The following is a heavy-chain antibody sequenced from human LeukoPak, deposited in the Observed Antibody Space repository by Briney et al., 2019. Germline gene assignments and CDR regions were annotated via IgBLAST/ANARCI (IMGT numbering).Heavy chain of an antibody. J-gene: IGHJ6*02. D-gene: IGHD4-17*01. CDR1: GYTFTSYD. CDR3: ARADYAVIRGDYYYYGMDV. Sequence: SVKVSCKASGYTFTSYDINWVRQAPGQGLEWMGGIIPIFGTANYAQKFQGRVTITADESTSTAYMELSSLRSEDTAVYYCARADYAVIRGDYYYYGMDVWGQGTTVTVSS. CDR2: IIPIFGTA. V-gene: IGHV1-69*13.